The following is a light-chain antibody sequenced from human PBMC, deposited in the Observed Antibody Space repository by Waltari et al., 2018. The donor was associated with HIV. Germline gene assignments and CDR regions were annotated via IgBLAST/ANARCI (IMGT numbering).Light chain of an antibody. Sequence: QSALTQPASVSGSPGQSITISCIGSGSDIAVYNYISWYQHPPDGAPRLVVFNTNSRPSVSPFRFAGSKSCNTASLTISGLQAEDEGIYYCSSYASGGSLLFGGGTKVTVL. CDR1: GSDIAVYNY. CDR3: SSYASGGSLL. J-gene: IGLJ3*02. V-gene: IGLV2-14*01. CDR2: NTN.